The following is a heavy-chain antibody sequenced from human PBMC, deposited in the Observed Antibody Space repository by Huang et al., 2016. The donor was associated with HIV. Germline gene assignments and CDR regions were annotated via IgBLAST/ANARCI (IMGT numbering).Heavy chain of an antibody. V-gene: IGHV3-7*01. CDR2: IREDSGQK. CDR3: ACDPFIKAFDL. Sequence: EVQLVESGGGLVQPGGSLRLSCVASEFSFSTYWMMWLRQVPGKGLEWVDSIREDSGQKDELDAVQGRFIISRDNPKNSLKLQMNNVRAEDAGVYYCACDPFIKAFDLWGQGTLVTVSS. J-gene: IGHJ3*01. CDR1: EFSFSTYW.